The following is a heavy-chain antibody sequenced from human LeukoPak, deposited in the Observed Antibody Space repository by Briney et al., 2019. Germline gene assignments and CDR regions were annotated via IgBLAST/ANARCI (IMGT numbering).Heavy chain of an antibody. CDR1: GFTFSKYG. CDR3: ARDRGYCTNGVCYIFDY. Sequence: GGSLRLSCAVSGFTFSKYGMHWVRQAPGKGLEWLAIIWYDGHNKYYADSVKGRFTNSRDNSKNTLYLQMNSLRAEDTAVYYCARDRGYCTNGVCYIFDYWGQGTLVTVSS. V-gene: IGHV3-33*01. J-gene: IGHJ4*02. D-gene: IGHD2-8*01. CDR2: IWYDGHNK.